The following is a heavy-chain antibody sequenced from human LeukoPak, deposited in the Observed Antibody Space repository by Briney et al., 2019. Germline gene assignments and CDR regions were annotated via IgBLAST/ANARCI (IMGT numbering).Heavy chain of an antibody. V-gene: IGHV3-48*03. CDR3: ARDGTVTAGPFDP. CDR1: GFTFSSYK. J-gene: IGHJ5*02. CDR2: ISSSGSPI. D-gene: IGHD4-11*01. Sequence: GGSLRLSCAASGFTFSSYKMNWVRQAPGKGLEWVSHISSSGSPIYYADSVKGRFTISRDNAKNSLYLQMNSLRAEDTAVYYCARDGTVTAGPFDPWGQGTLVTVSS.